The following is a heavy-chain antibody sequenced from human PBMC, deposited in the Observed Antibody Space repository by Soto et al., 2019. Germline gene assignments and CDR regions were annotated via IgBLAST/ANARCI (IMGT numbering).Heavy chain of an antibody. CDR3: ARDGWGGYNFDS. CDR1: GGSISSGGYY. V-gene: IGHV4-31*03. CDR2: FYYSGNS. J-gene: IGHJ4*02. D-gene: IGHD5-18*01. Sequence: SETLSLTCTVSGGSISSGGYYWSWIRQHPGKGLEWIGYFYYSGNSYYNPSLKSRVTISVDTSKNQFSLKLTSVTAADTAVYYCARDGWGGYNFDSWGQGTLVAVSS.